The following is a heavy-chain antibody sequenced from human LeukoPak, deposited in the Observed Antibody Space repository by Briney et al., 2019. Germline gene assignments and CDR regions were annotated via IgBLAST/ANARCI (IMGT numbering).Heavy chain of an antibody. J-gene: IGHJ4*02. CDR2: INHSGST. V-gene: IGHV4-34*01. CDR3: GRGNSGGSGYQDY. Sequence: SETLSLTCAVYGGSFSGYYWSWIRQPPGKGLEWIGEINHSGSTNYNPSLKSRVTISVDTSKNQFSLKLSSVTAADTAVYYCGRGNSGGSGYQDYWGQGTLVTVSS. D-gene: IGHD2-15*01. CDR1: GGSFSGYY.